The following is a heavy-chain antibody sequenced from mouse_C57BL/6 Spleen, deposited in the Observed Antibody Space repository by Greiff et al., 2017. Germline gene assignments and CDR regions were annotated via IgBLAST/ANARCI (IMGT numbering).Heavy chain of an antibody. Sequence: VQLQQSGPELVKPGASVKISCKASGYTFTDYYMNWVKQSHGKSLEWIGDINPNNGGTSYNQKFKGKATLTVDKSSSTAYMELRSLTSEDSAVYYCARFPLPYDYGGDYWGQGTTLTVSS. CDR2: INPNNGGT. V-gene: IGHV1-26*01. CDR1: GYTFTDYY. J-gene: IGHJ2*01. D-gene: IGHD2-4*01. CDR3: ARFPLPYDYGGDY.